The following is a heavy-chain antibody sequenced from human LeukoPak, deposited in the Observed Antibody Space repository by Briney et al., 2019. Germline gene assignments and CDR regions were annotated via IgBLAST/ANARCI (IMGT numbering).Heavy chain of an antibody. CDR2: ISDNGGRI. CDR1: GFTFSSYA. J-gene: IGHJ4*02. Sequence: PGGSLRLSCAASGFTFSSYAMSWVRQAAGKGLEWVSVISDNGGRIYYADSVKGRFTISRDNSKNTLNLQMNSLRAEDTAVYYCAKDLSLRSSGWYLGFDYWGQGTLVTVSS. CDR3: AKDLSLRSSGWYLGFDY. V-gene: IGHV3-23*01. D-gene: IGHD6-19*01.